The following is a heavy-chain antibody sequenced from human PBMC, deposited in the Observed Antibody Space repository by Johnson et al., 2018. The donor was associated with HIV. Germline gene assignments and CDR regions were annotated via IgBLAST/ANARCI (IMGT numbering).Heavy chain of an antibody. Sequence: QVQLVESGGGVVQPGRSVRLSCVASGFTLSTYGMHWVRQAPGKGLAWVAVMSYDGSNKYYADSVKGRFPISRDSSKNTLYLQMNSLRPEDTAVYYCAKDRNWGRLFDGFDIWGRGTMVTVSS. J-gene: IGHJ3*02. D-gene: IGHD7-27*01. V-gene: IGHV3-30*18. CDR1: GFTLSTYG. CDR3: AKDRNWGRLFDGFDI. CDR2: MSYDGSNK.